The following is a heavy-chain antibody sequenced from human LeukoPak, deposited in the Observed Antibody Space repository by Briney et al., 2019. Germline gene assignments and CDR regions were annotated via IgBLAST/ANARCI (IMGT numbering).Heavy chain of an antibody. D-gene: IGHD3-22*01. CDR3: ARAPSEIGGYYPEYFRH. CDR2: IKSDGST. V-gene: IGHV3-74*01. J-gene: IGHJ1*01. Sequence: GGSLRLSCAASGCTFSSFWMHWVRQAPGKGLAWVSRIKSDGSTNYADSVKGRFTISRDNAKNTVSLQMNSLRVEDTGVYYCARAPSEIGGYYPEYFRHWGQGTLVTVSS. CDR1: GCTFSSFW.